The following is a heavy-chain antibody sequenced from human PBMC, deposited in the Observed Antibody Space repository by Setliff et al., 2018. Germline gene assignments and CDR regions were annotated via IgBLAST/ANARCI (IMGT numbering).Heavy chain of an antibody. Sequence: PSETLSLTCTISGGFTSSFYWSWIRQAPGKGLEWIGYVDHSGSTNFSPSLKSRGTISVDTSKNQFSLRLSSVTAADTAVYYCRFWSGCVCGHNDSVLEVRCVEGSSCIRADPPHPLKPLSRG. CDR3: RFWSGCVCGHNDSVLEVRCVEGSSCIRADPPHPLKPLS. CDR1: GGFTSSFY. V-gene: IGHV4-59*12. CDR2: VDHSGST. J-gene: IGHJ5*01. D-gene: IGHD3-3*01.